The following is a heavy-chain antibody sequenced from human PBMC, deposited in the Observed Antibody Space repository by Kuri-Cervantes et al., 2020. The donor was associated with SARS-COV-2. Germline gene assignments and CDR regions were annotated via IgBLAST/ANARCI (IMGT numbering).Heavy chain of an antibody. J-gene: IGHJ4*02. V-gene: IGHV3-64*02. CDR3: ARVSGSYRMGSSRDLYYFDY. CDR1: GFTFSNYA. D-gene: IGHD1-26*01. CDR2: ISSSGGST. Sequence: GGSLRLSCAASGFTFSNYAFHWVRQAPGKGLEYVSSISSSGGSTYYADSVKGRFAVSRDNSKNTVYLQMGSLRAEDTAMYYCARVSGSYRMGSSRDLYYFDYWGQGTLVTVSS.